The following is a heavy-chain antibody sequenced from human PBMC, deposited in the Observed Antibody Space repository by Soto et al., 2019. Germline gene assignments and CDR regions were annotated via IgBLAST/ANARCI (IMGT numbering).Heavy chain of an antibody. CDR3: ARDRFLEWFPFYYYYYGMDV. V-gene: IGHV1-8*01. J-gene: IGHJ6*02. D-gene: IGHD3-3*01. Sequence: ASVKVSCKASGYTFTSYDINWVRQATGQGLEWMGWMNPNSGNTGYAQKFQGRVTMTTDTSTSTAYMELRSLRSDDTAVYYCARDRFLEWFPFYYYYYGMDVWGQGTTVTVSS. CDR2: MNPNSGNT. CDR1: GYTFTSYD.